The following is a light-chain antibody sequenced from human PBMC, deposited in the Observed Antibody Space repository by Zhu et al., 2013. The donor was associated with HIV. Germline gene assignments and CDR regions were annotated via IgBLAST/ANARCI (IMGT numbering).Light chain of an antibody. V-gene: IGLV1-51*01. Sequence: QSVLTQPPSVSAAPGQKVTISCSGSSSNIGKNYVSWYQQVPGAAPKLLIYEGTKRPSGIPDRFSGSKSGTSATLGITGLQTGDEADYYCGTWDNTLSAGVFGGGTKLTVL. CDR1: SSNIGKNY. CDR2: EGT. CDR3: GTWDNTLSAGV. J-gene: IGLJ2*01.